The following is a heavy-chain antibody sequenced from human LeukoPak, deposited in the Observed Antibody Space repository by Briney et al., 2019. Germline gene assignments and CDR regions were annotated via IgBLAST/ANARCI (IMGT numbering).Heavy chain of an antibody. Sequence: GASVKVSCKASGGTFSSYAISWVRRAPGQGLEWMGGIIPIFGTANYAQKFQGRVTITADESTSTAYMELSSLRSEDTAVYYCARARDYDFWSGYSPYFDYWGQGTLVTVSS. CDR2: IIPIFGTA. CDR1: GGTFSSYA. J-gene: IGHJ4*02. V-gene: IGHV1-69*13. CDR3: ARARDYDFWSGYSPYFDY. D-gene: IGHD3-3*01.